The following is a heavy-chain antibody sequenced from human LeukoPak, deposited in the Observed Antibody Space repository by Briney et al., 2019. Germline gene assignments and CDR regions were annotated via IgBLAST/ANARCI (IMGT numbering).Heavy chain of an antibody. CDR1: GGSFSGYY. D-gene: IGHD1-26*01. V-gene: IGHV4-34*01. CDR2: INHSGST. Sequence: SETLSLTCAVYGGSFSGYYWSWIRQPPGKGLEWIGEINHSGSTNYNPSLKSRVTISVDTSKNQFSLKLSSVTAADTAVYYCARESVRVGANWFDPWGQGTLVTVSS. J-gene: IGHJ5*02. CDR3: ARESVRVGANWFDP.